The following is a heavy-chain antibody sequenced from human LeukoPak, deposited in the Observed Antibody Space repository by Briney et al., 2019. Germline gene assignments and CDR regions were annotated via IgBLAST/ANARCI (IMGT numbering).Heavy chain of an antibody. J-gene: IGHJ4*02. CDR1: GYTFTNYW. D-gene: IGHD3-16*01. CDR2: IDPGDSYI. Sequence: GESLQISCQGSGYTFTNYWITWVRQMPGKGLEWMGTIDPGDSYINYSPSLEGHVIMSTDKATNTAHLQWSSLKASDTGIYYCARRGIGFGDFYDYWGQGTPVTVSS. V-gene: IGHV5-10-1*01. CDR3: ARRGIGFGDFYDY.